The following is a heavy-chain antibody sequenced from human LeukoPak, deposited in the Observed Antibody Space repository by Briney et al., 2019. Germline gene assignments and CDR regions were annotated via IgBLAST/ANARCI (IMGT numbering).Heavy chain of an antibody. CDR2: IYPGDSDT. CDR3: ARARDIVVARGAFDI. CDR1: GYSFTSYW. Sequence: GESLKISCKGSGYSFTSYWIGWVRQMPGKGLEWMGIIYPGDSDTRYSPSFQGQVTISADKSISTAYLQWSSLKASDTAMYYCARARDIVVARGAFDIWGQGTMVTVSS. V-gene: IGHV5-51*01. D-gene: IGHD2-2*01. J-gene: IGHJ3*02.